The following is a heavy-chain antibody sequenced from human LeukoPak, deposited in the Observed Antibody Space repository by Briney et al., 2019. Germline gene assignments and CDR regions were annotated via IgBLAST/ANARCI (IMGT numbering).Heavy chain of an antibody. CDR2: IYYSGST. D-gene: IGHD6-13*01. J-gene: IGHJ4*02. V-gene: IGHV4-39*07. CDR3: ARESWGSIDY. CDR1: GGSISSYY. Sequence: SETLSLTCTVSGGSISSYYWGWIRQPPGKGLEWMGNIYYSGSTYYNPSLKSQVTISVDTSKNQFSLKLSSVTAADTAVYYCARESWGSIDYWGQGTLVTVSS.